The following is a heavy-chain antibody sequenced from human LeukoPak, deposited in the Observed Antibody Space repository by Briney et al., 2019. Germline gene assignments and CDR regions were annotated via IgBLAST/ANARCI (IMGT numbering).Heavy chain of an antibody. CDR3: AREEGSGSESDAFDI. D-gene: IGHD3-10*01. Sequence: GGSLRLSCAASGFTFSSYSMNWVRQAPGKGPEWVSSISSSSSYIYYADSVKGRFTISRDNAKNSLYLQMNSLRAEDTAVYYCAREEGSGSESDAFDIWGQGTLVTVSS. CDR2: ISSSSSYI. J-gene: IGHJ3*02. V-gene: IGHV3-21*01. CDR1: GFTFSSYS.